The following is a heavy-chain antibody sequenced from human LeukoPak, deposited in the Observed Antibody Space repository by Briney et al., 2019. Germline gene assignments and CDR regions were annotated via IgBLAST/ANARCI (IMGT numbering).Heavy chain of an antibody. Sequence: GGSLRLSCAASGFTFNTYTMNWVRQAPGKGLEWVSSITASSTAIYSADSVKGRFTISRDNAKNFLYLQMNSLRAEDTAVYYCARTYYDISTGYSPYFDYWGQGILVTVSS. V-gene: IGHV3-21*01. D-gene: IGHD3-9*01. CDR3: ARTYYDISTGYSPYFDY. J-gene: IGHJ4*02. CDR1: GFTFNTYT. CDR2: ITASSTAI.